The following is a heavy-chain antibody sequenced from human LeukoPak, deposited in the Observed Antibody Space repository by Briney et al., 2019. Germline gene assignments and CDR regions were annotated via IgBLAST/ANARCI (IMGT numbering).Heavy chain of an antibody. Sequence: GKSLRLSRAASGFSFDTHGMHWVRQAPGKGLEWVAVIWYDGKKEYYADSVKGRFTISRDNSKKSLFLQMNGLRAEDTALYYCARDVFADSSGGSFDFWGQGTLVTVSS. CDR1: GFSFDTHG. D-gene: IGHD3-16*01. V-gene: IGHV3-33*01. CDR3: ARDVFADSSGGSFDF. CDR2: IWYDGKKE. J-gene: IGHJ4*02.